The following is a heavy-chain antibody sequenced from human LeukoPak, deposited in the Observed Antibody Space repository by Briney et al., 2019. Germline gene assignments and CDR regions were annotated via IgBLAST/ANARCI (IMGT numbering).Heavy chain of an antibody. CDR1: GYTFTDYF. Sequence: ASVKVSCKSSGYTFTDYFIHWVRQAPGQGLEWTGWINPNSGATKYAQKSQGRVSMTRGTSINTAYMDLTNLRSDDTAIFYCARVKKLMPELEFWGQGTLVTVSS. J-gene: IGHJ4*02. CDR2: INPNSGAT. V-gene: IGHV1-2*02. CDR3: ARVKKLMPELEF. D-gene: IGHD2-2*01.